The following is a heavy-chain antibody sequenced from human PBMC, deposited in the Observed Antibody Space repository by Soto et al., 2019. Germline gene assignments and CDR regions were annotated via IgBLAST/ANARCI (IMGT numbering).Heavy chain of an antibody. D-gene: IGHD2-15*01. Sequence: QVQLVESGGGVVQPGRSLRLSCAASGFTFSSYGMHWVRQAPGKGLEWVAVISYDGSNKYYADSVKGRFTISRDNSKNTLYQKMNILRVEDTAVYFCAKDYGYSGYDFVPYCSGGSCYSGYYYYYGMDVWGQGTTVTVSS. CDR1: GFTFSSYG. CDR3: AKDYGYSGYDFVPYCSGGSCYSGYYYYYGMDV. J-gene: IGHJ6*02. V-gene: IGHV3-30*18. CDR2: ISYDGSNK.